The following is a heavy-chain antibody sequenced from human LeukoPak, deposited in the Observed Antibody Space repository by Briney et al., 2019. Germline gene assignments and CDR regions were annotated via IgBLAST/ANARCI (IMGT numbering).Heavy chain of an antibody. CDR2: ISYDGSNK. V-gene: IGHV3-30*18. CDR3: AKAPIAAAGIYYFDY. D-gene: IGHD6-13*01. CDR1: GFTFSSYG. Sequence: GKSLRLSCAASGFTFSSYGIHWVRQAPGKGLEWVAVISYDGSNKYYADSVKGRFTIPRDNSKNTLYLQMNSLRAEDTAVYYCAKAPIAAAGIYYFDYWGQGTLVTVSS. J-gene: IGHJ4*02.